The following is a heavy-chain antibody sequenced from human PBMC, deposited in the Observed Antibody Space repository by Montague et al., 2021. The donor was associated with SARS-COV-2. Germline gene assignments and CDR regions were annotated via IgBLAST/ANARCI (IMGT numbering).Heavy chain of an antibody. V-gene: IGHV4-39*01. Sequence: SETLSLTCTASGGSISSSSYYWGWIRQPPGKGLEWIGSIYYSGSTYYNPSLKSRVTISVDTSENQFSLKLSSVTAADTAVYYCARSPTYYHILTGYFNGPNWFDPWGQGTLVTVSS. CDR1: GGSISSSSYY. CDR3: ARSPTYYHILTGYFNGPNWFDP. D-gene: IGHD3-9*01. J-gene: IGHJ5*02. CDR2: IYYSGST.